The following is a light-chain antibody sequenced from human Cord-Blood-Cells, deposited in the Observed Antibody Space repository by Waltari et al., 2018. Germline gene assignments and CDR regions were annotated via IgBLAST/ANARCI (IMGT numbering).Light chain of an antibody. CDR1: SSDVGGLTF. CDR3: CSYAGSYTLV. J-gene: IGLJ3*02. CDR2: DVS. V-gene: IGLV2-11*01. Sequence: QSALTQPRSVSGSPGQSVTISCTGTSSDVGGLTFSPWYQQHPGKAPKLMIYDVSKRPSGVPDRFSGSKSGNTASLTISGLQAEDEADYYCCSYAGSYTLVFGGGTKLTVL.